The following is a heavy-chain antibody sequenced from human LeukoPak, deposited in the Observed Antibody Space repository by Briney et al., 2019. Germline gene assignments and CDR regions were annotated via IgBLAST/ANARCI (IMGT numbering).Heavy chain of an antibody. CDR1: GGSFSGYY. J-gene: IGHJ4*02. CDR3: ARLSVTAGFYY. D-gene: IGHD5-18*01. V-gene: IGHV4-34*01. CDR2: INHSGST. Sequence: SETLSLTCAVYGGSFSGYYWSWIRQPPGKGLEWIGEINHSGSTNYNPSLRSRVTISVDTSKNQFSLKLSSVTAADTAVYYCARLSVTAGFYYWGQGTLVTVSS.